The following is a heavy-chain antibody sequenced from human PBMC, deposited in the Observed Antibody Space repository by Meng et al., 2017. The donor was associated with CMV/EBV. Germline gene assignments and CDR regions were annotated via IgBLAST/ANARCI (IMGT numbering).Heavy chain of an antibody. Sequence: GHRQEPGPVRGKPSETLSPTCTGSGGSISSYYWSWIRQPAGKGLEWIGRIYTSGSTNYNPSLKSRVTMSVDTSKNQFSLKLSSVTAADTAVYYCARGPEVDYGDYVGLDYWGQGTLVTVSS. J-gene: IGHJ4*02. CDR1: GGSISSYY. CDR2: IYTSGST. V-gene: IGHV4-4*07. D-gene: IGHD4-17*01. CDR3: ARGPEVDYGDYVGLDY.